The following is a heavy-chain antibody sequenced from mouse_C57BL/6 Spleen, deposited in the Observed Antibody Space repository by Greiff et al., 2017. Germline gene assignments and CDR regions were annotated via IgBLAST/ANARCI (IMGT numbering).Heavy chain of an antibody. V-gene: IGHV6-6*01. CDR2: IRNKANNHAT. CDR3: TRGYNYWYFDV. D-gene: IGHD1-2*01. J-gene: IGHJ1*03. CDR1: GFTFSDAW. Sequence: EVKVVESGGGLVQPGGSMKLSCAASGFTFSDAWMDWVRQSPEKGLEWVAEIRNKANNHATYYAESVKGRFTISRDDSKSSVYLQMNSLRSEDTGIYFCTRGYNYWYFDVWGTGTTVTVSS.